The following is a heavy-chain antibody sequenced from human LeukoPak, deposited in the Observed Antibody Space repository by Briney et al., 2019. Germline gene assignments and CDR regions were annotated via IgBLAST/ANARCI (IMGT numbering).Heavy chain of an antibody. CDR1: GFTFSDDY. J-gene: IGHJ6*02. CDR2: ISSSSSYT. CDR3: ARWGVILRYFVWLLNYYGMDV. Sequence: PGGSLRLSCAASGFTFSDDYMCWIRQAPGKGLEWVSYISSSSSYTNYADSVKGRFTISRDNAKNSLYLQMNSLRAEDTAVYYCARWGVILRYFVWLLNYYGMDVWGQGTTVTVSS. D-gene: IGHD3-9*01. V-gene: IGHV3-11*03.